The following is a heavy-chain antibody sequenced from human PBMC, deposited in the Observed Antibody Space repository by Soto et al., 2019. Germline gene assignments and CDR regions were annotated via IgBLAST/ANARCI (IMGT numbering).Heavy chain of an antibody. Sequence: LSLTCTVSGGSISSYYWSWIRQPAGKGLELIGRIYISGSTNYNPSLKSRVTMSVDTSKNQFSLNLSSVTAADTAVYYCARDYYGSGSYDNYYYYGMDVWGQGTTVTVSS. D-gene: IGHD3-10*01. V-gene: IGHV4-4*07. J-gene: IGHJ6*02. CDR1: GGSISSYY. CDR3: ARDYYGSGSYDNYYYYGMDV. CDR2: IYISGST.